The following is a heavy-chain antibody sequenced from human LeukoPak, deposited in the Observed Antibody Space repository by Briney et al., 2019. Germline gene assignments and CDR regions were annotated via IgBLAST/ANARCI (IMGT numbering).Heavy chain of an antibody. Sequence: QPGRSLRLSCVASGFMFSVYGMHWVRQAPGKGLEWVAVIWYDASNKYYVDSVKGRFTISRDNSKNTLYLQMNSLRDDDTAVYYCVRGVGVSRFNYLDPWGQGTLVIVSS. CDR1: GFMFSVYG. J-gene: IGHJ5*02. D-gene: IGHD1-7*01. CDR3: VRGVGVSRFNYLDP. V-gene: IGHV3-33*01. CDR2: IWYDASNK.